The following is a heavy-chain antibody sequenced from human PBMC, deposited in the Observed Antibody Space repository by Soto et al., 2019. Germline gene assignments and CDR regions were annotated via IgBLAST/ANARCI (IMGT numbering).Heavy chain of an antibody. D-gene: IGHD5-12*01. J-gene: IGHJ4*02. Sequence: EVQLVESGGGLVKPGGSLRLSCAASGFTFSTYNMNWVREAPGKGLEWVASISSTSVYMYYANSLKGRFTISRANAKSSLYLQVNSLRAEDMAVYYCARGWLRDPWMYWGQGTLVTVSS. V-gene: IGHV3-21*01. CDR1: GFTFSTYN. CDR3: ARGWLRDPWMY. CDR2: ISSTSVYM.